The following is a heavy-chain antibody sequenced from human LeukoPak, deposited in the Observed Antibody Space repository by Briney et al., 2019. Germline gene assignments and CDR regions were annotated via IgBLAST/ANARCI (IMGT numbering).Heavy chain of an antibody. CDR1: GGSISSSSYY. J-gene: IGHJ3*02. V-gene: IGHV4-39*01. CDR3: AGREVVGSYYGGRAFDI. D-gene: IGHD1-26*01. CDR2: IYYSGST. Sequence: SETLSLTCTVSGGSISSSSYYWGWIRQPPGKGLEWIGSIYYSGSTYYNPSLKSRVTISVDTSKNQFSLKLSSVTAADTAVFYCAGREVVGSYYGGRAFDIWGQGTMVTVSS.